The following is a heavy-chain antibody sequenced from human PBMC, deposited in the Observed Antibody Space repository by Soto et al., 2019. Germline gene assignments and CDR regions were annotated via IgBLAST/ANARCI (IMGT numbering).Heavy chain of an antibody. CDR3: ARAVGDALCSLHS. J-gene: IGHJ4*02. Sequence: QVQLQESGPGLVRPSETLSLTGTVASDSISSYYWIWLRQSPGKVLEWIGDTDYSGNTHYEPSLKSGVTVSGDTSKTQYSLRLSSAAAAGAAVYYCARAVGDALCSLHSWGQGPLVTVSS. V-gene: IGHV4-59*08. D-gene: IGHD6-19*01. CDR2: TDYSGNT. CDR1: SDSISSYY.